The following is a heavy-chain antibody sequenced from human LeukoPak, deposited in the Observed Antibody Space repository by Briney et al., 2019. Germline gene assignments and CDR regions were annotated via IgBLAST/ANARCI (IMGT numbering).Heavy chain of an antibody. CDR1: GFTFSSYA. CDR2: ISYHGRDK. J-gene: IGHJ4*02. CDR3: ARPSSPNPGWYDFDY. Sequence: GGSLRLSCAASGFTFSSYAIHWVRQAPGKGLEWLAVISYHGRDKYYADSVKGRFTISRDNSKSTLYLQLNSLRAEDTAVYYCARPSSPNPGWYDFDYWGQGTLVTVSS. D-gene: IGHD6-19*01. V-gene: IGHV3-30*04.